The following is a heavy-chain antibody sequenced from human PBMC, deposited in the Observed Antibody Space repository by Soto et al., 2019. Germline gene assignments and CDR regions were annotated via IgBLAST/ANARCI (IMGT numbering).Heavy chain of an antibody. J-gene: IGHJ4*02. CDR3: ARGPTVTQAFDY. Sequence: SETLSLTCTVSGGSISSGGYYWSWIRQHPGKGLEWIGYIYYSGSTYYNSSLKSRVTISVDTSKNQFSLKLSSVTAADTAVYYCARGPTVTQAFDYWGQGTLVTVSS. CDR1: GGSISSGGYY. CDR2: IYYSGST. D-gene: IGHD4-17*01. V-gene: IGHV4-31*03.